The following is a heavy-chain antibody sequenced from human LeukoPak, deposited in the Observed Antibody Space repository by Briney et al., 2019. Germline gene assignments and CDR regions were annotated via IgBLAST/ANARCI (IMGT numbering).Heavy chain of an antibody. CDR2: IYPGDSDT. CDR1: GYSFTSYW. CDR3: ARQWGSDGFDY. V-gene: IGHV5-51*01. J-gene: IGHJ4*02. D-gene: IGHD7-27*01. Sequence: GGSLKISFKGSGYSFTSYWIGWVRQMPGKGLEWMGIIYPGDSDTRYSLSFQGQVPISADKSISTAYLQWSGLKALDTAMYYCARQWGSDGFDYWGQGTLVTVSS.